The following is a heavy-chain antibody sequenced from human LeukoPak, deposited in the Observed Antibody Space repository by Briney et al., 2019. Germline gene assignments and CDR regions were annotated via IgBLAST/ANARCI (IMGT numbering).Heavy chain of an antibody. CDR2: IYPSGST. CDR1: SGSINNNY. D-gene: IGHD5-24*01. CDR3: ARADGASYYYYMDV. V-gene: IGHV4-4*07. J-gene: IGHJ6*03. Sequence: SETLSLTCTVSSGSINNNYWSWIRQPAGRGLEWIGRIYPSGSTNYNPSLKSRVTMSVDTSKNQFSLKLSSVTAADTAVYYCARADGASYYYYMDVWGKGTTVTVSS.